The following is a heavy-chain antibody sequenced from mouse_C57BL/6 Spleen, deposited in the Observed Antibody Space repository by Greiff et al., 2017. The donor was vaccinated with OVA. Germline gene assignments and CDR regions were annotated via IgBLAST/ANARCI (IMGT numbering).Heavy chain of an antibody. Sequence: VQLKQSGPGMVKPSQSLSLTCTVTGYSITSGYDWHWIRHFPGNKLEWMGYISYSGSTNYNPSLKSRISITHDTSKNHFFLKLNSVTTEDTATYYCARGAQDYFDYWGQGTTLTVSS. D-gene: IGHD3-2*02. J-gene: IGHJ2*01. CDR1: GYSITSGYD. V-gene: IGHV3-1*01. CDR2: ISYSGST. CDR3: ARGAQDYFDY.